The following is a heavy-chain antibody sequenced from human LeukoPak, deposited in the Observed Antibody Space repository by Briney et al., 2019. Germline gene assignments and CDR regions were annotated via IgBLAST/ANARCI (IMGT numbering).Heavy chain of an antibody. CDR1: GYSFTTYW. CDR3: ARVYGSGSHDFDY. Sequence: GESLKISCKASGYSFTTYWIGWVRQMPGKGLEWMGIIYPGDSDTRYSPSFQGQVTISADKSITTAYVQWSRLKASDTAMYYCARVYGSGSHDFDYWGQGTLVTVSS. J-gene: IGHJ4*02. D-gene: IGHD3-10*01. CDR2: IYPGDSDT. V-gene: IGHV5-51*01.